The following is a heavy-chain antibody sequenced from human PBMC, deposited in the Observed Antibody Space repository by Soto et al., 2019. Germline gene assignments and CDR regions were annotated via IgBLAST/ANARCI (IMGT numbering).Heavy chain of an antibody. CDR2: MNPNSGNT. J-gene: IGHJ4*02. Sequence: ASVKVSCEASGYTFTSYDINWVRRATGQGLEWMGWMNPNSGNTGYAQKFQGRVTMTRNTSISTAYMELSSLRSEDTAVYYCARGKKRTWFGELLPLDYWGQGTLVTVSS. V-gene: IGHV1-8*01. CDR1: GYTFTSYD. CDR3: ARGKKRTWFGELLPLDY. D-gene: IGHD3-10*01.